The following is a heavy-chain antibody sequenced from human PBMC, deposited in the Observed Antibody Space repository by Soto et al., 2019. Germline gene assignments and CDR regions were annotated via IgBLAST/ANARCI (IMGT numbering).Heavy chain of an antibody. J-gene: IGHJ4*02. V-gene: IGHV3-23*01. CDR1: GFTFSSYA. D-gene: IGHD3-10*01. Sequence: GGSLRLSCAASGFTFSSYAMSWVRQAPGKGLEWVSAISGSGGSTYYADSVKGRFTISRDNSKNTLYLQMNSLRAEDTAVYYCAKTKTIWFGKLYYFDYWGQGTLVTVSS. CDR3: AKTKTIWFGKLYYFDY. CDR2: ISGSGGST.